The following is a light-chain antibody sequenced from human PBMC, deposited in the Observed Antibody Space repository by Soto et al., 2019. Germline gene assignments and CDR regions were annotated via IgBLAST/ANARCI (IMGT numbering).Light chain of an antibody. V-gene: IGLV1-51*02. Sequence: QSVLTQPPSVSAAPGQKVTISCSGGSSNIGNNYVSWYQQLPGTAPKLLIYEDNKRPSGIPDRFSGSKSGTSATLGITGLQTGDEADYYCGAWYSSLSAYVFGTGTKVT. CDR3: GAWYSSLSAYV. J-gene: IGLJ1*01. CDR2: EDN. CDR1: SSNIGNNY.